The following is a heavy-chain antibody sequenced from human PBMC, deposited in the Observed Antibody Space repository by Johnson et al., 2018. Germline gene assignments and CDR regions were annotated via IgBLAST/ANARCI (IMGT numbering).Heavy chain of an antibody. V-gene: IGHV3-9*01. CDR2: ITWNSGRI. Sequence: VQLVESGGGLVQPGRSLRLSCVVSGFSFDAYAMPWVRQAPGKGLKWVSGITWNSGRIGYADSVKRRFTLSRDNAKNSPYLQINSLRAEDTAVFYCAREDDSRDYKYSYSVDVGGKGTTVTVSS. D-gene: IGHD4-11*01. CDR1: GFSFDAYA. J-gene: IGHJ6*03. CDR3: AREDDSRDYKYSYSVDV.